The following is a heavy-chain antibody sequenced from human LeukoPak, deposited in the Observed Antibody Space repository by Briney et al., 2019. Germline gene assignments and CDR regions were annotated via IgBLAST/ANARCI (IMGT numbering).Heavy chain of an antibody. J-gene: IGHJ4*02. CDR3: VGRPWNFDY. D-gene: IGHD1-1*01. Sequence: PGGSLRLSCAASGFTFSNAWMSWVRQAPGKGLEWVGRIKSKNDGETTDFAAPVKGRFTISRDESKRMMFLEMQSLKTENTAVYYCVGRPWNFDYWGQGTLVTVSS. V-gene: IGHV3-15*01. CDR2: IKSKNDGETT. CDR1: GFTFSNAW.